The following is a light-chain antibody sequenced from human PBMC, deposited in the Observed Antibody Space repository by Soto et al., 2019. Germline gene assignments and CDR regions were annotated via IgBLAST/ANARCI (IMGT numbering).Light chain of an antibody. CDR2: AAS. Sequence: DIVMTQSPSSLSASVGDRVTITCRASQGISNYLAWYQQKPGQAPKLLIYAASTLDSGIPSRFSGSGSGTDFTLTISSLQPEDVATYYCQRYKGAPITFGQGTRLEIK. CDR3: QRYKGAPIT. CDR1: QGISNY. V-gene: IGKV1-27*01. J-gene: IGKJ5*01.